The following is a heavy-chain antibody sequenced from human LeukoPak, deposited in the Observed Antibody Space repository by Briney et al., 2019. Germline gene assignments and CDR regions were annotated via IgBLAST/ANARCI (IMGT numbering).Heavy chain of an antibody. CDR2: INERGSEK. D-gene: IGHD1-14*01. Sequence: GGSLRLSCAASGFTFRSYWMTWVRQAPGKGLEWVANINERGSEKNYLDSVKGRFTISRDNAKNSLYLQMDSLKIEDTAVYCCLSATETGYWGQGTLVTVSS. CDR1: GFTFRSYW. V-gene: IGHV3-7*01. CDR3: LSATETGY. J-gene: IGHJ4*02.